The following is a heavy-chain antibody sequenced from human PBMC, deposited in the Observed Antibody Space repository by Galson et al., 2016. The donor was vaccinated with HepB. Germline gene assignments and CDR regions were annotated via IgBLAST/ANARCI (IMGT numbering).Heavy chain of an antibody. V-gene: IGHV5-10-1*01. Sequence: QSGAEVKKPGESLRISCEGSGYMFTTYWISWVRQMPGKGLEWMGRIDPSDSYTNYSPSFQGHVTISTDKSISTAYLQWNSLKASDTAIYYCARHGGAYYYHGMDVWGQGTRVTVSS. CDR2: IDPSDSYT. D-gene: IGHD2-21*01. CDR3: ARHGGAYYYHGMDV. CDR1: GYMFTTYW. J-gene: IGHJ6*02.